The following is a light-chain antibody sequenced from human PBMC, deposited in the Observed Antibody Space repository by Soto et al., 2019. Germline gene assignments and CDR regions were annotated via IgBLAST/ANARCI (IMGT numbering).Light chain of an antibody. CDR3: EQYNDWPLT. CDR1: QNINNN. V-gene: IGKV3-15*01. CDR2: HAS. J-gene: IGKJ4*01. Sequence: EIVMTQSPATLSVSPGERATLSCMASQNINNNLAWYQQKPGQVPRLLIYHASTGATGIPARFSGSGSGTELTLTISSVQSEDFAVYDCEQYNDWPLTFGGGTKVEIK.